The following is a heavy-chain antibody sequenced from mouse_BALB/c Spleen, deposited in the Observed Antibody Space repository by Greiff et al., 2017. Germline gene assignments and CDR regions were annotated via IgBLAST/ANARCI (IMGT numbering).Heavy chain of an antibody. CDR3: ASGHSAWFAY. J-gene: IGHJ3*01. V-gene: IGHV14-3*02. CDR1: GFNIKDTY. CDR2: IDPANGNT. Sequence: EVQGVESGAELVKPGASVKLSCTASGFNIKDTYMHWVKQRPEQGLEWIGRIDPANGNTKYDPKFQGKATITADTSSNTAYLQLSSLTSEDTAVYYCASGHSAWFAYWGQGTLVTVSA. D-gene: IGHD3-1*01.